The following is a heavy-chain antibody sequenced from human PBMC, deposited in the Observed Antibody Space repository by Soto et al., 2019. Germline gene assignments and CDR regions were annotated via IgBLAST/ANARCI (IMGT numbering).Heavy chain of an antibody. V-gene: IGHV4-59*01. CDR1: GGSISSYY. CDR2: IYYSGST. D-gene: IGHD4-17*01. J-gene: IGHJ4*02. Sequence: QVQLQESGPGLVKPSETLSLTCTVSGGSISSYYWSWIRQPPWKGLEWIGYIYYSGSTNYTPSLKSRVPISVDTSKNQFSLKLSSVTAADKAVYYCARVYGDYLDYGGQGTLVAVSS. CDR3: ARVYGDYLDY.